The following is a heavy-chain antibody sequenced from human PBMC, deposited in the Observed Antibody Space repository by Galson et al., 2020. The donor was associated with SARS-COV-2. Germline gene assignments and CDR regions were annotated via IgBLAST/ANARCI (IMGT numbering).Heavy chain of an antibody. D-gene: IGHD3-16*01. CDR2: IYWNDDK. CDR3: ARSSVMGYAEYFQH. J-gene: IGHJ1*01. Sequence: SGPTLVKPTQTLTLTCTFSGFSLSTSGVGVGWIRQPPGKALEWLALIYWNDDKRYSPSLKSRLTITKDTSKNQVVLTMTNMDPVDTATYYCARSSVMGYAEYFQHWGQGTLVTVSS. V-gene: IGHV2-5*01. CDR1: GFSLSTSGVG.